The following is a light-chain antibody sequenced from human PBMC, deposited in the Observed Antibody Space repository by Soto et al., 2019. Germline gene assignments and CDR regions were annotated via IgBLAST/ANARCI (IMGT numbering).Light chain of an antibody. CDR2: LNSDGSH. V-gene: IGLV4-69*01. Sequence: QSVLTQSPSASASLGASVKLTCTLSSGHSSYAIAWHQQQPEKGPRYLMKLNSDGSHSKGDGIPERFSGSSSGAARYLTMSSLQSEDEADYCCQTWGTGIHVFAGGTKLTVL. CDR3: QTWGTGIHV. CDR1: SGHSSYA. J-gene: IGLJ2*01.